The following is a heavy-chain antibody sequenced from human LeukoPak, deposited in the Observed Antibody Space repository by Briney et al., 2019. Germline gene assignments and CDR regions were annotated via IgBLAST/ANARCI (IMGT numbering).Heavy chain of an antibody. Sequence: GESLKISCKGSGYSFTSYWIGWVRQMPGKGLEWMGIIYPGDSDTRYSPSFQGQVTISADKSISTAYLQWSSLKASDTAMYYCASLTRSYYDSSGYYLIDFYFDYWGQGTLVTVSS. CDR1: GYSFTSYW. CDR2: IYPGDSDT. V-gene: IGHV5-51*01. CDR3: ASLTRSYYDSSGYYLIDFYFDY. D-gene: IGHD3-22*01. J-gene: IGHJ4*02.